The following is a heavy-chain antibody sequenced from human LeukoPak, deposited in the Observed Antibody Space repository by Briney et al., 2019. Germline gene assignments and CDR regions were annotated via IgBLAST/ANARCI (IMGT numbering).Heavy chain of an antibody. CDR3: ARERHVAAVGSWFDP. Sequence: ASVKVSCKASGYTFTSYGISWVRQAPGQGLEWMGWISAYNGNTNYAQKLQGRVTMTTDTSTSTAYMELRSLRSDDTAVYYCARERHVAAVGSWFDPWGQGTLVTVSS. CDR1: GYTFTSYG. CDR2: ISAYNGNT. D-gene: IGHD6-13*01. V-gene: IGHV1-18*01. J-gene: IGHJ5*02.